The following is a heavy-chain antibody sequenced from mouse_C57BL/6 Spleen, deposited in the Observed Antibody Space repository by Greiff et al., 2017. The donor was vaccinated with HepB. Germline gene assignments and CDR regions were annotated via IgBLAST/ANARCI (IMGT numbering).Heavy chain of an antibody. CDR3: AISPDGVGGYYAMDY. J-gene: IGHJ4*01. V-gene: IGHV1-74*01. D-gene: IGHD1-1*02. CDR1: GYTFTSYW. CDR2: IHPSDSDT. Sequence: VQLQQPGAELVKPGASVKVSCKASGYTFTSYWMNWVKQRPGQGLEWIGRIHPSDSDTNYNQKFKGKATLTVDKASSTAYMQLSSLKSEESAVYYCAISPDGVGGYYAMDYWGQGTSVTVSS.